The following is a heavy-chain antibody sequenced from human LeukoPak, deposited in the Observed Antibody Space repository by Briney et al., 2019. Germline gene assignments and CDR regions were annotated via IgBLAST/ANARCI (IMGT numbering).Heavy chain of an antibody. D-gene: IGHD1-26*01. CDR2: INSDGSSA. CDR1: GFTFSSFW. Sequence: PGWSLRLSCAASGFTFSSFWMHWVRQAPGKGLVWVSRINSDGSSAGYADSVKGRFTISRDNAKNTLYLQMNSLRAEDTAVYYCASKLVVGAPKSDYFDYWGQGTLVTVSS. CDR3: ASKLVVGAPKSDYFDY. V-gene: IGHV3-74*01. J-gene: IGHJ4*02.